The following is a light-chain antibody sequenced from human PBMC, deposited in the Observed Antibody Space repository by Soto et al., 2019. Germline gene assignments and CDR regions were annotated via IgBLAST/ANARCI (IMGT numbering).Light chain of an antibody. CDR1: HDIKKY. J-gene: IGKJ1*01. Sequence: DIQMTQSPSSLSASVGDRVTITCQASHDIKKYLNWYQQKPGKAPSLLIYDASNLEPGVSSRFSGSGSGTDFTLTISSLQPDDFATYYCQQYNSYRTFGQGTKVDIK. CDR2: DAS. V-gene: IGKV1-33*01. CDR3: QQYNSYRT.